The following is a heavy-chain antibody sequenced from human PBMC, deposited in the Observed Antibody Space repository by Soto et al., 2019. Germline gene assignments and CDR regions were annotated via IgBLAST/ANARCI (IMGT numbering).Heavy chain of an antibody. J-gene: IGHJ4*02. CDR3: ARGGISPDY. D-gene: IGHD3-10*01. CDR1: GYTFTTSS. Sequence: QVPLVQSGVEVKAPGASVKVSCKASGYTFTTSSISWVRQAPGQGLEWMGWISGYNGNTNYAQKFQGRVTLTTDTSANTAYMELRSLRSKDTAVYYCARGGISPDYWGQGTLVTVSS. CDR2: ISGYNGNT. V-gene: IGHV1-18*01.